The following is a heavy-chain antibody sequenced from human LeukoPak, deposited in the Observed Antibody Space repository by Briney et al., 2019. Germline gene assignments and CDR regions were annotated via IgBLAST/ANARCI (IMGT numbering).Heavy chain of an antibody. CDR1: GFTFSSYS. V-gene: IGHV3-30*03. CDR3: ARGALWELDTKLDS. CDR2: IAYDGGKK. J-gene: IGHJ4*02. D-gene: IGHD4-23*01. Sequence: GGSLRLSCAASGFTFSSYSMNWVRQAPGKGLEWVGIIAYDGGKKYYGESVEGRFTSSRDNSNNMLYLQMDSLRADDTAVYYCARGALWELDTKLDSWGQGNLVIVSS.